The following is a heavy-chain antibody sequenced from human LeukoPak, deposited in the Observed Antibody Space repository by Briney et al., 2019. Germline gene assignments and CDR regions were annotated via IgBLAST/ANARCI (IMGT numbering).Heavy chain of an antibody. V-gene: IGHV3-23*01. D-gene: IGHD2-15*01. J-gene: IGHJ4*02. Sequence: GGSLRLSCAVSGFTFSSYVMSWVRQAPGKGLEWVSSIGAAGGSKNYVDSVKGRFTISRDNSKSTLYLQMSSLSPDDTAVYYCAKGGGLSCYDYWGQGTLVTVSS. CDR3: AKGGGLSCYDY. CDR1: GFTFSSYV. CDR2: IGAAGGSK.